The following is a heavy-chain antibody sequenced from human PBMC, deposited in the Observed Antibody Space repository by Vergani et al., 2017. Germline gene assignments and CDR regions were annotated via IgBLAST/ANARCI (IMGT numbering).Heavy chain of an antibody. CDR1: GGSFSGYY. V-gene: IGHV4-34*01. D-gene: IGHD3-16*01. Sequence: QVQLQQWGAGLLKPSETLCLTCAVYGGSFSGYYWSWIRQPPGKGLEWIGEINHSGSTNYNPSLKSRVTISVDTSKNQFSLKLSSVTAADTAVYYCARVGSKVWNYYYMDVWGKGTTVTVSS. CDR3: ARVGSKVWNYYYMDV. J-gene: IGHJ6*03. CDR2: INHSGST.